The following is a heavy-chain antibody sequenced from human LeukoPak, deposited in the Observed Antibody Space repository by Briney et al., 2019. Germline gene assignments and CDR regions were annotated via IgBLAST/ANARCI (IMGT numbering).Heavy chain of an antibody. J-gene: IGHJ4*02. V-gene: IGHV4-39*07. CDR2: IYYSGST. CDR1: GGSISSSSYY. CDR3: ARAAGIGLLWFGGAS. D-gene: IGHD3-10*01. Sequence: PSETLSLTCTVSGGSISSSSYYWGWIRQPPGKGLEWIGSIYYSGSTYYNPSLKSRVTISVDTSKNQFSLKLSSVTAADTAVYYCARAAGIGLLWFGGASRGQGTLVTVSS.